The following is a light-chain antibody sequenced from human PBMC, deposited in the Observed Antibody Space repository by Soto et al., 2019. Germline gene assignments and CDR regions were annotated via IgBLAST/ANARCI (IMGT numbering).Light chain of an antibody. Sequence: QTVVTQEPSFSVPPGRTVRLTGGLSSGSVSSSNYPSWYQQTPGQAPRTLMYNTNIRSSGVPDRFSGSLLGNKAALTITGAQAEDECVYYCVLYVGSGIVVFGGGTKLTVL. V-gene: IGLV8-61*01. CDR3: VLYVGSGIVV. CDR1: SGSVSSSNY. CDR2: NTN. J-gene: IGLJ2*01.